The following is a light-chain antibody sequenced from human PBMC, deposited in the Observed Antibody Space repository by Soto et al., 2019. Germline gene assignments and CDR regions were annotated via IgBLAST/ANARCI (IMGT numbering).Light chain of an antibody. Sequence: DIQMTQSPSTLSASVGDRVTITCRASQSISSWVAWYQQKPGKAPNLLIYKASSLKSGVPLRFSGSGSGTEFTLTINSLQPDDFATYYCQQYDTYWTFGQGTKVDI. V-gene: IGKV1-5*03. CDR2: KAS. CDR1: QSISSW. J-gene: IGKJ1*01. CDR3: QQYDTYWT.